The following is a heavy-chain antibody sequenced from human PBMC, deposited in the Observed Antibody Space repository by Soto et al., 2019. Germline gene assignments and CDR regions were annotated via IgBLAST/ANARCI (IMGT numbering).Heavy chain of an antibody. J-gene: IGHJ6*02. V-gene: IGHV3-30*18. Sequence: QVQLVESGGGVVQPGRSLRLSCAASGFTFSSYGMHWVRQAPGKGLEWVAVISYDGSNKYYADSVKGRFTISRDNSKNTLYLQMNSLRPEDTAVYYCVKDLLRPGRAYGMDVWGQGTTVTVSS. CDR1: GFTFSSYG. D-gene: IGHD6-25*01. CDR3: VKDLLRPGRAYGMDV. CDR2: ISYDGSNK.